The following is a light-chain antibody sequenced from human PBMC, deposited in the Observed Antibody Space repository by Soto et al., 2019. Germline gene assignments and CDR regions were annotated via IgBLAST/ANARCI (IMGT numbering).Light chain of an antibody. Sequence: ENVLTQSPVTLSLSPGERATLSCRASQSISVYLAWYQQKPGQAPRLLIYDGSNRATGIPARFSGSGSGTDFTLTISSLEPEDFAMYYCQQYDYSTRTFGGGTKVDIX. J-gene: IGKJ4*01. CDR1: QSISVY. CDR3: QQYDYSTRT. CDR2: DGS. V-gene: IGKV3-11*01.